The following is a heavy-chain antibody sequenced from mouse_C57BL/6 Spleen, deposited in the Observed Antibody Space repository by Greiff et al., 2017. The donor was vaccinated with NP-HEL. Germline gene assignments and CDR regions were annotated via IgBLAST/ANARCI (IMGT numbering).Heavy chain of an antibody. CDR3: ARSGYGSSYGWFAY. V-gene: IGHV1-52*01. CDR2: IDPSDSET. CDR1: GYTFTSYW. Sequence: QVQLQQSGAELVRPGSSVKLSCKASGYTFTSYWMHWVKQRPIQGLKWIGNIDPSDSETHYNQKFKDKATLTVDKSSSTAYMQLSSLTSEDSAVYYWARSGYGSSYGWFAYWGQGTLVTVSA. J-gene: IGHJ3*01. D-gene: IGHD1-1*01.